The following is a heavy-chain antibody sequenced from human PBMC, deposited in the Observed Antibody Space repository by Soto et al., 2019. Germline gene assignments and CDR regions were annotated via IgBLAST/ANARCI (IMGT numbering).Heavy chain of an antibody. CDR2: INHSGST. CDR1: GGSFSGYY. J-gene: IGHJ6*02. Sequence: SETLSLTCAVYGGSFSGYYWSWIRQPPGKGLEWIGEINHSGSTDYNPSLKSRVTISVDTSKNQFSLKLSSVTAADTAVYYCARLKMTTVTTYHYYYGMDVWAQGTTVTVSS. V-gene: IGHV4-34*01. D-gene: IGHD4-17*01. CDR3: ARLKMTTVTTYHYYYGMDV.